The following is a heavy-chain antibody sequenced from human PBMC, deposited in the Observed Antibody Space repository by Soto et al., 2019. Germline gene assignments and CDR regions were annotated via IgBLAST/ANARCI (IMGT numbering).Heavy chain of an antibody. CDR2: INPKSGGT. CDR1: GYTFTGYY. Sequence: ASVKVSCKASGYTFTGYYMHWVRQAPGQGLEWLGRINPKSGGTSTAQKFQGWVTMTTDTSLSTAYMEVGSLTSDDTAIYYCARGNPFNYAGFDVWGQGTTVTVSS. CDR3: ARGNPFNYAGFDV. D-gene: IGHD3-16*01. J-gene: IGHJ6*02. V-gene: IGHV1-2*04.